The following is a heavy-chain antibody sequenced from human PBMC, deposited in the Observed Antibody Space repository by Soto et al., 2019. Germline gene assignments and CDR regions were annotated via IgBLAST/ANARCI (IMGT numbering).Heavy chain of an antibody. Sequence: QVQLVQSGAEVKKPGASVKVSCKASGYTFTSYYMHWVRQAPGQGLEWMGIINPSGGSPSYAQKFQGRVTMTRDTSRSTVYMEVSSLRSEDTAVYYCARGRGSGYHHGLGPWRQGAVVTV. CDR3: ARGRGSGYHHGLGP. D-gene: IGHD3-22*01. J-gene: IGHJ5*02. CDR1: GYTFTSYY. V-gene: IGHV1-46*01. CDR2: INPSGGSP.